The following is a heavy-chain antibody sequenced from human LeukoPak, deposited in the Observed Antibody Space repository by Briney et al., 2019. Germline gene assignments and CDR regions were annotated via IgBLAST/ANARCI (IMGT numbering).Heavy chain of an antibody. Sequence: PGGSLRLSCAASGFTFNTYGMSWVRQAPGKGLEWVSGISGSGGATYYADSVKGRFTISRDDPHNTLYLQMNSLSAEDTAVYFCARGGVDYYGSGTYYLMYYFDYWGQGALVTVSS. D-gene: IGHD3-10*01. CDR3: ARGGVDYYGSGTYYLMYYFDY. J-gene: IGHJ4*02. CDR2: ISGSGGAT. V-gene: IGHV3-23*01. CDR1: GFTFNTYG.